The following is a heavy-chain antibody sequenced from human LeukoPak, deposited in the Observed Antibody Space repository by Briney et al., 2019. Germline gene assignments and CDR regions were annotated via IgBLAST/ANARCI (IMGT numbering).Heavy chain of an antibody. V-gene: IGHV4-34*01. J-gene: IGHJ4*02. CDR1: GGSFSGYY. D-gene: IGHD3-22*01. CDR3: ASYSYYYDSSGYFDY. CDR2: INHSGST. Sequence: SETLSLTCAVYGGSFSGYYWSWIRQPPGKGLEWIGEINHSGSTNYNPSLKSRVTISVDTSKNQFSLKVSSVTAADTAVYYCASYSYYYDSSGYFDYWGQGTLVTVSS.